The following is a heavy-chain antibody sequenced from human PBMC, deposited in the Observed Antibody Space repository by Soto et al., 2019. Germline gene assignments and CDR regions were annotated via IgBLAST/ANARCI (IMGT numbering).Heavy chain of an antibody. V-gene: IGHV3-33*01. CDR1: GFTFSSYG. CDR2: IWYDGSNK. CDR3: ARDRKWELPSYYFDY. J-gene: IGHJ4*02. D-gene: IGHD1-26*01. Sequence: QVQLVESGGGVVQPGRSLRLSCAASGFTFSSYGMHWVRQAPGKGLEWVAVIWYDGSNKYYADSVKGRFTISRDNSKNTLYLQMNSLRAEDTAVYYCARDRKWELPSYYFDYWGQGTLVTVSS.